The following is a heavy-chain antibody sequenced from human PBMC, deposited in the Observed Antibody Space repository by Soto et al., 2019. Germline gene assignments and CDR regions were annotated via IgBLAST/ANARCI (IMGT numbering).Heavy chain of an antibody. V-gene: IGHV3-23*01. CDR2: ISGSGGST. CDR3: AKDASRTLRFLEWFPFDY. Sequence: GGSLRLSCAASGFTFSSYAMSWVRQAPGKGLEWVSAISGSGGSTYYADSVKGRFTISRDNSKNTLYLQMNSLRAEDTAVYYCAKDASRTLRFLEWFPFDYWGQGTLVTVSS. CDR1: GFTFSSYA. J-gene: IGHJ4*02. D-gene: IGHD3-3*01.